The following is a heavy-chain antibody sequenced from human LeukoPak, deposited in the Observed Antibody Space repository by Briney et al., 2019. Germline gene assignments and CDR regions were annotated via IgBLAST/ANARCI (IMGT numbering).Heavy chain of an antibody. Sequence: GGSLRLSRAASGFTFSSYTMNWVRQAPGKGLEWVSSISSSSTYINYADSVKGRFTISRDNAKNSLYLQMNSLRAEDTAVYYCARDRSPGNFDYWGQGTLVTVSS. D-gene: IGHD3-10*01. V-gene: IGHV3-21*01. CDR1: GFTFSSYT. CDR3: ARDRSPGNFDY. J-gene: IGHJ4*02. CDR2: ISSSSTYI.